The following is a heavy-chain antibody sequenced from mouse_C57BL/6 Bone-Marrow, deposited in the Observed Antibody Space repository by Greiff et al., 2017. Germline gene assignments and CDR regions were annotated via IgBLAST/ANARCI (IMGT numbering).Heavy chain of an antibody. V-gene: IGHV1-69*01. Sequence: QVQLQQPGAELVMPGASVKLSCKASGYTFTSYWMHWVKQRPGQGLEWIGEIDPSDSYTNYNQKFKGKSTLTVDKSSSAAYMQLSSLTAEDSAVYYCARDYYGSSHYAMDYWGQGTSVTVSS. J-gene: IGHJ4*01. CDR2: IDPSDSYT. CDR1: GYTFTSYW. CDR3: ARDYYGSSHYAMDY. D-gene: IGHD1-1*01.